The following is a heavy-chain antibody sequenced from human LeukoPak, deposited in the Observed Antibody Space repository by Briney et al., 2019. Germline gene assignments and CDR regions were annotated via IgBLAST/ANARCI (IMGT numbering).Heavy chain of an antibody. CDR2: IYPGDSDT. CDR3: ASGSSSGENWFDP. CDR1: GYRFTSYW. V-gene: IGHV5-51*01. D-gene: IGHD6-19*01. J-gene: IGHJ5*02. Sequence: GESLQISCQGSGYRFTSYWIGWVRQVPGKGLEWMGIIYPGDSDTRYSPSFQGQVTISADKSISTAYLQWSSLKASDTAMYYCASGSSSGENWFDPWGQGTLVTVSS.